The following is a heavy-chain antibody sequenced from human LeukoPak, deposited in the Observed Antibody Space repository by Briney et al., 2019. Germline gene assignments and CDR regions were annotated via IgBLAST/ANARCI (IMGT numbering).Heavy chain of an antibody. D-gene: IGHD4-17*01. J-gene: IGHJ4*02. CDR2: ISWNSGSI. CDR1: GFTFDDYA. CDR3: AKATGDYGFDY. Sequence: GRSLRLSCAASGFTFDDYAMHWVRQAPGKGLEWVSGISWNSGSIGYADSVKGRFTISRDNAKSSLYLQMNSLRAEDTALYYCAKATGDYGFDYWGQGTLVTVSS. V-gene: IGHV3-9*01.